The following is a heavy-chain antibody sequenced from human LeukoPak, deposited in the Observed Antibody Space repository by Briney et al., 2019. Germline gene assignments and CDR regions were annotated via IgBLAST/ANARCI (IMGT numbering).Heavy chain of an antibody. J-gene: IGHJ5*02. V-gene: IGHV4-59*01. D-gene: IGHD6-19*01. CDR1: GGSINSYY. CDR2: ISYSGST. CDR3: ARGLAGSRWFDP. Sequence: PSETLSLTCTVSGGSINSYYWSWIRQPPGKGLEWIGYISYSGSTNYNPSLKSRVTISVDTSKNQFSLKLSSVTAADTAVYYCARGLAGSRWFDPWGQGTLVTVSS.